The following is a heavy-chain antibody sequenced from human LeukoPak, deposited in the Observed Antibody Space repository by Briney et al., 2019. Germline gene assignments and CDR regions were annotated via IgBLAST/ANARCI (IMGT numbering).Heavy chain of an antibody. CDR2: IYYSGST. J-gene: IGHJ4*02. CDR1: GGSISSSSYY. CDR3: ARDSSGCFDY. Sequence: SETLSLTCTVSGGSISSSSYYWGWIRQPPRKGLEWIGSIYYSGSTYYNPSLKSRVTISVDASKNQFSLKLSSVTAADTAVYYCARDSSGCFDYCGQGTLVTVSS. D-gene: IGHD3-22*01. V-gene: IGHV4-39*07.